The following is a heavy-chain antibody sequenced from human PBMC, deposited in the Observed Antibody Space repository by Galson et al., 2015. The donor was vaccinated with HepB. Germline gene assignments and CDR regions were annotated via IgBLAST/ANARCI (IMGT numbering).Heavy chain of an antibody. J-gene: IGHJ5*02. CDR3: AKDWAVWFGELFGWFDP. CDR2: ISGSGGST. CDR1: GFTFSSYA. Sequence: SLRLSCAASGFTFSSYAMSWVRQAPGKGLEWVSAISGSGGSTYYADSVKGRFTISRDNSKNTLYLQMNSLRAEDTAVYYCAKDWAVWFGELFGWFDPWGQGTLVTVSS. D-gene: IGHD3-10*01. V-gene: IGHV3-23*01.